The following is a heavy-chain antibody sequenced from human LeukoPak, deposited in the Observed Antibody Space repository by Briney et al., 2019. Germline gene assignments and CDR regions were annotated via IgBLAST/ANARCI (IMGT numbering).Heavy chain of an antibody. V-gene: IGHV3-53*01. CDR3: TTVLLWFGELDDY. Sequence: PGGSLRLSCAASGFTVSSNYMSWVRQAPGKGLEWVSLIYSGGNTYYADSVKGRFTISRDNSKNTLYLQMNSLRAEDTAVYYCTTVLLWFGELDDYWGQGTLVTVSS. J-gene: IGHJ4*02. CDR1: GFTVSSNY. CDR2: IYSGGNT. D-gene: IGHD3-10*01.